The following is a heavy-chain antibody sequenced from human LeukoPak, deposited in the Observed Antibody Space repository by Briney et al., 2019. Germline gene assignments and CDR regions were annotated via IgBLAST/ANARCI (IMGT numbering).Heavy chain of an antibody. Sequence: ASVKVSCKVSGYTLTELSMHWVRQAPGKGLEWMGGFDPEDGETIYAQKFQGRVTMTEDTSTDTAYMELSGLRSEDTAVYYCATHEVVGAPRNHYFDYWGQGTLVTVSS. CDR2: FDPEDGET. D-gene: IGHD1-26*01. CDR1: GYTLTELS. CDR3: ATHEVVGAPRNHYFDY. J-gene: IGHJ4*02. V-gene: IGHV1-24*01.